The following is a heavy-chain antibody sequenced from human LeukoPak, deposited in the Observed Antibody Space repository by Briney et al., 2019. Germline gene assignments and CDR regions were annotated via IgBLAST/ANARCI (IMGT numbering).Heavy chain of an antibody. J-gene: IGHJ3*02. D-gene: IGHD6-19*01. CDR2: INPNSGGT. CDR1: GYTFTGYY. CDR3: ARDYAGIEVVDDAFYI. Sequence: ASVKVSCTASGYTFTGYYMHWVRQAPGQGLEWMGWINPNSGGTNYAQKFQGRVTMTRDTSISTAYMELSRLRSDDTAVYYCARDYAGIEVVDDAFYIWGQGTMVTVSS. V-gene: IGHV1-2*02.